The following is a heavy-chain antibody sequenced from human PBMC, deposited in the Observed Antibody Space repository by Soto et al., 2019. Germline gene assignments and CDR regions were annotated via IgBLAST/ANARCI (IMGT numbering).Heavy chain of an antibody. CDR3: ARAGITMIVADAFDI. CDR2: IYYSGST. Sequence: KTSETLSLTCTVSGGSISSGDYYWSWIRQPPGKGLEWIGYIYYSGSTYYNPSLKSRVTISVDTSKNQFSLKLSSVTAADTAVYYCARAGITMIVADAFDIWGQGTMVTVSS. D-gene: IGHD3-22*01. J-gene: IGHJ3*02. V-gene: IGHV4-30-4*01. CDR1: GGSISSGDYY.